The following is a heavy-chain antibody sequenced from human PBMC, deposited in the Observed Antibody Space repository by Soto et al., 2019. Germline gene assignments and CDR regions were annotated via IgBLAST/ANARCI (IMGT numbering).Heavy chain of an antibody. J-gene: IGHJ5*02. Sequence: QVQLVQSGAEVKKPGASVKVSCKASGYTFTSYDINWVRQATGQGFEYLGWMNPNSGNTGYVKKFQGRVTMTRDTSMSTADMERSSLRSEDTAVYYWARGIKDGDYSRWFDPWGPRTLVTVSS. CDR1: GYTFTSYD. V-gene: IGHV1-8*01. D-gene: IGHD4-17*01. CDR3: ARGIKDGDYSRWFDP. CDR2: MNPNSGNT.